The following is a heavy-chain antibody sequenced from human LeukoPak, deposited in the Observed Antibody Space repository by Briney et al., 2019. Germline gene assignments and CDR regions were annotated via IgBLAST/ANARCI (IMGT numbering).Heavy chain of an antibody. V-gene: IGHV4-30-4*01. D-gene: IGHD4-17*01. CDR2: IYYSGST. J-gene: IGHJ4*02. Sequence: SQTLSLTCTVSGGSISSGDYYWSWICQPPGKGLEWIGYIYYSGSTYYNPSLKSRVTISVDTSKNQFSLKLSSVTAADTAVYYCARDDYGAAHFDYWGQGTLVTVSS. CDR1: GGSISSGDYY. CDR3: ARDDYGAAHFDY.